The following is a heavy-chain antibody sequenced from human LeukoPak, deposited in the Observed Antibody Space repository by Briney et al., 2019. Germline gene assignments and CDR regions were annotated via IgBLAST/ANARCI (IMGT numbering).Heavy chain of an antibody. CDR3: AFRGPMIDQRNWFDP. J-gene: IGHJ5*02. CDR2: IVPIFGRA. V-gene: IGHV1-69*13. D-gene: IGHD2-21*01. CDR1: GGTFSSYA. Sequence: ASVKVSCKASGGTFSSYAISWLRQAPGQGLEWVGGIVPIFGRANYAQKLQGRVTIIADEPTSTVYMELSGLRSEDTAVYYCAFRGPMIDQRNWFDPWGQGTQVTVSS.